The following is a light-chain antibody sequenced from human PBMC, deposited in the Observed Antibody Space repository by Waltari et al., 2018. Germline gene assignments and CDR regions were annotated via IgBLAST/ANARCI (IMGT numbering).Light chain of an antibody. Sequence: DIQMTQSPSTLSASVGDRVTITCRASQSISNWLAWSQQKPGKAPKLLIYKASSLESGVPLRFSGSGSGTEFTLTISSLQPDDFATYYCQQYNSYPYTFGQGTKLEI. CDR3: QQYNSYPYT. CDR1: QSISNW. J-gene: IGKJ2*01. V-gene: IGKV1-5*03. CDR2: KAS.